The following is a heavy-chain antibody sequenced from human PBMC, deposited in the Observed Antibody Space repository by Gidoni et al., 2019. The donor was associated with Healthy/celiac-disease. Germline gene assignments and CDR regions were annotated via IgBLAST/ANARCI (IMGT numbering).Heavy chain of an antibody. CDR3: AKLGAGRYYFDY. J-gene: IGHJ4*02. CDR1: GFTFSSSA. CDR2: SSGSGGST. Sequence: EVQLLESGGGLVQPGGSLRLSCAASGFTFSSSAMSWVRPAPGKGLGWFSASSGSGGSTYYADSVKGRFTISRDNSKNTLYLQMNSLRAEDTAVYYCAKLGAGRYYFDYWGQGTLVTVSS. V-gene: IGHV3-23*01. D-gene: IGHD3-10*01.